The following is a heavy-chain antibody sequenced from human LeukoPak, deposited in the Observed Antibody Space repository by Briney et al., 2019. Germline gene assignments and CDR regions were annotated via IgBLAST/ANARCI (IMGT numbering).Heavy chain of an antibody. CDR2: IHSDGIGT. V-gene: IGHV3-74*01. CDR3: ASLTYYFDSSGYYPGYFQH. CDR1: GFIFNTHW. Sequence: GGSLRLSCAASGFIFNTHWLHWVRQAPGKGLVWVSRIHSDGIGTTYADSVKGRFTISRDNAKNSLYLQMNSLRAEDTAVYYCASLTYYFDSSGYYPGYFQHWGQGTLVTVSS. J-gene: IGHJ1*01. D-gene: IGHD3-22*01.